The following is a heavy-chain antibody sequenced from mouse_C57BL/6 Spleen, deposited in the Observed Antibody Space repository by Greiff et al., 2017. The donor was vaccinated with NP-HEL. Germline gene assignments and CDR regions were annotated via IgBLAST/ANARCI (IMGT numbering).Heavy chain of an antibody. Sequence: VQLQQSGPELVKPGASVKIPCKASGYTFTDYNMDWVKQSHGKSLEWIGDINPNNGGTIYNQKFKGKATLTVDKSSSTAYMELRSLTSEDTAVYYCARKGDYYGSSLDYFDYWGQGTTLTVSS. CDR2: INPNNGGT. V-gene: IGHV1-18*01. J-gene: IGHJ2*01. D-gene: IGHD1-1*01. CDR1: GYTFTDYN. CDR3: ARKGDYYGSSLDYFDY.